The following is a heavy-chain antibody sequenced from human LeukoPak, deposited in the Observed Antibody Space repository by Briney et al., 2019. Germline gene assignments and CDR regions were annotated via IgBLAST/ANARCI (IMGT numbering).Heavy chain of an antibody. D-gene: IGHD2-15*01. Sequence: SETLSLTCTVSGASISSYYWSWIRQPAGKGLEWIGHVSTSGSTNYNPSLKSRVTMSVDTSKNQFSLKLSSVTAADTAVYYCARAIRYCSGGSCYSVIDYWGQGTLVTVSS. V-gene: IGHV4-4*07. CDR2: VSTSGST. J-gene: IGHJ4*02. CDR1: GASISSYY. CDR3: ARAIRYCSGGSCYSVIDY.